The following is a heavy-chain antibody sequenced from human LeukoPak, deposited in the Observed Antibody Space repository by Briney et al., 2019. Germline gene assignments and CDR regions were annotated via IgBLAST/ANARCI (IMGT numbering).Heavy chain of an antibody. V-gene: IGHV3-23*01. J-gene: IGHJ4*02. CDR3: AKDPPIVVVTDAFDY. CDR2: ISGSGGST. D-gene: IGHD2-21*02. CDR1: GFTFSSYA. Sequence: GGSLRLSCAASGFTFSSYAMSWVRQAPGKGLEWVSAISGSGGSTYYADSVKGRFTISRDNSKNTLYLQMNSLRAEDTAVYYCAKDPPIVVVTDAFDYWGQGTLVTVPS.